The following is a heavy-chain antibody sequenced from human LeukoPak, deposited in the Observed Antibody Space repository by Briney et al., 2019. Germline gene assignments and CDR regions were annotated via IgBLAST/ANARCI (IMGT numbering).Heavy chain of an antibody. CDR2: ISYDGSNK. CDR1: GFTFSSYA. Sequence: GGSLRLSCAASGFTFSSYAMHWVRQAPGKGLEWVAVISYDGSNKYYADSVKGRFIISRDNSKNTLYLQMNSLRAEDTAVYYCARDLNSYAHYYCYGMDVWGQGTTVTVSS. V-gene: IGHV3-30*04. J-gene: IGHJ6*02. D-gene: IGHD5-18*01. CDR3: ARDLNSYAHYYCYGMDV.